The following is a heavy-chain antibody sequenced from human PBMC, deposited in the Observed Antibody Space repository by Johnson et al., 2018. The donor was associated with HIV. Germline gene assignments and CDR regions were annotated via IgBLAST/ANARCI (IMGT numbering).Heavy chain of an antibody. CDR1: GFAFEDYA. CDR3: ARKLSYYDITGYYGDAFDI. CDR2: INWNGGNI. Sequence: VQLVESGGGVLRPGGSLRLLCAGSGFAFEDYAMSWVRQVPEKGLEWVAGINWNGGNIGYADSVKGRFTISRDNAKNSLYLQMNSLRAEDTALYYCARKLSYYDITGYYGDAFDIWGQGTMVTVSS. V-gene: IGHV3-20*04. J-gene: IGHJ3*02. D-gene: IGHD3-22*01.